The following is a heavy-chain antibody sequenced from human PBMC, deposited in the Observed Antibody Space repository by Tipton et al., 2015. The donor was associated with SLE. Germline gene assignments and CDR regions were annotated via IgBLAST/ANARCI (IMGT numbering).Heavy chain of an antibody. CDR2: LFSDGRT. V-gene: IGHV3-53*01. D-gene: IGHD5-12*01. CDR3: ASLYRG. Sequence: SGYYWAWLRQSPGKGLEWISVLFSDGRTFYADSVKGRFTISRDNSKNTLILQMDSLRVDDTAVYYCASLYRGWGQGTLVTVSS. CDR1: SGYY. J-gene: IGHJ4*02.